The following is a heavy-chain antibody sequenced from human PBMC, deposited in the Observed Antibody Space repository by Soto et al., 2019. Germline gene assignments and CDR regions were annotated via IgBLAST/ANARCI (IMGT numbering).Heavy chain of an antibody. CDR3: ASFSSSWYYFDY. V-gene: IGHV4-34*01. CDR1: GVYFSGYY. Sequence: PSETLSLTCAVYGVYFSGYYWTWIRQPPGKGLEWIGEINHSGSTNYNPSLKSRVTISVDTSKNQFSLKLSSVTAADTAVYYCASFSSSWYYFDYWGQGTLVTVSS. J-gene: IGHJ4*02. CDR2: INHSGST. D-gene: IGHD6-13*01.